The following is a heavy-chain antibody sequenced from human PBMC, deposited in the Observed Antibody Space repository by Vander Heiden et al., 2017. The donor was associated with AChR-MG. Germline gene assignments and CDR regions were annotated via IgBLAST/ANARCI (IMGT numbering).Heavy chain of an antibody. CDR3: ARGPLRVVVVPAARNWFDP. Sequence: QVQLQQWGAGLLKPSETLSLTCAVYGGSFSGYYWSWIRQPPGKGLEWIGEINHSGSTNYNPSLKSRVTISVDTSKNQFSLKLSSVTAADTAVYYCARGPLRVVVVPAARNWFDPWGQGTLVTVSS. CDR1: GGSFSGYY. D-gene: IGHD2-2*01. J-gene: IGHJ5*02. V-gene: IGHV4-34*01. CDR2: INHSGST.